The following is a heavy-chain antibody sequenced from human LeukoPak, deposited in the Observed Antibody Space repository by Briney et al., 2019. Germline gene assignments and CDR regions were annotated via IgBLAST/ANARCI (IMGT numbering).Heavy chain of an antibody. CDR2: ISYDGSNK. CDR3: ARDYYGSGSYWTELSWFDP. D-gene: IGHD3-10*01. V-gene: IGHV3-30-3*01. CDR1: GFTFSSYA. J-gene: IGHJ5*02. Sequence: GGSLRLSCAASGFTFSSYAMHWVRQAPGKGLEWVAVISYDGSNKYYADSVKGRFTISRDNAKNSLYLQMNSLRAEDTAVYYCARDYYGSGSYWTELSWFDPWGQGTLVTVSS.